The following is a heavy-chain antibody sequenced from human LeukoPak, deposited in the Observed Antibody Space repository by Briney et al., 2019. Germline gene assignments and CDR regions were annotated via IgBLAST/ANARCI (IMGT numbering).Heavy chain of an antibody. V-gene: IGHV4-59*01. Sequence: PSETLSLTCTVSGGSIGSYYWSWIRQPPGKGLEWIGYIYYSGSTNYNPSLKSRVTISVDTSKNQFSLKLSSVTAADTAVYYCARDRDYYDSSGYPSTPGDFDIWGQGTMVTVSS. CDR1: GGSIGSYY. D-gene: IGHD3-22*01. J-gene: IGHJ3*02. CDR2: IYYSGST. CDR3: ARDRDYYDSSGYPSTPGDFDI.